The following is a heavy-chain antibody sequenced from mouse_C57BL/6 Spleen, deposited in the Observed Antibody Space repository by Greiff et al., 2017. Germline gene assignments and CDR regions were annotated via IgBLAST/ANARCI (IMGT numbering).Heavy chain of an antibody. CDR3: ARAVYYGSSDWYFEV. CDR2: IEPSDSET. V-gene: IGHV1-52*01. J-gene: IGHJ1*03. D-gene: IGHD1-1*01. CDR1: GYTFTSYW. Sequence: QVQLQQPGAELVRPGSSVKLSCKASGYTFTSYWMHWVKQRPIQGLEWIGNIEPSDSETHYNQKFKDKATLTVDKSSSTAYMQLSSLTSEDSAVYYCARAVYYGSSDWYFEVGGTGTTVTVSS.